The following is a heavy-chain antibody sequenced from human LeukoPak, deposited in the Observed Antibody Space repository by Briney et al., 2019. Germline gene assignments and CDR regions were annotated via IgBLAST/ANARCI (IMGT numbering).Heavy chain of an antibody. D-gene: IGHD1-1*01. CDR1: GYTFTGYY. CDR3: ARDLRDAMRTGIPYEIDY. CDR2: INPNSGGT. J-gene: IGHJ4*02. Sequence: GASVKVSCKASGYTFTGYYIHWVRQAPGQGLEWMGWINPNSGGTYFAQKFQGRVTVTRDTFIATAYMELSRLTSDDTAIYYCARDLRDAMRTGIPYEIDYWGQGTLVTVSS. V-gene: IGHV1-2*02.